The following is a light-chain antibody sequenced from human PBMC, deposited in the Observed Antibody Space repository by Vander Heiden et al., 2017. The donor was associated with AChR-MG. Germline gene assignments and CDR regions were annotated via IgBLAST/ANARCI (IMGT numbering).Light chain of an antibody. Sequence: EIVLTQSPATLSLSPGERAPLSCRASQSVGSYVAWYQQKPGQAPRLLIYDASNRGTGIPARFSGRGSGTDSTLTISSLEPEDFAVYYWQQRSDVITFGQGTRLEIK. V-gene: IGKV3-11*01. CDR3: QQRSDVIT. CDR1: QSVGSY. CDR2: DAS. J-gene: IGKJ5*01.